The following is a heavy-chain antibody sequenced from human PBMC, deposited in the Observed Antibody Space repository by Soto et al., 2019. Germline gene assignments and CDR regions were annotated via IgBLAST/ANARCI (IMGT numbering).Heavy chain of an antibody. V-gene: IGHV4-30-4*01. CDR3: ARDDYGGNSGDAFDI. Sequence: SETLSLTCTVSGGSINNGDYYWSWIRQPPEKGLEWIGYIYYSGSTYYNPSLKSRVTISVDTSMNQFSLNLNSVTAADTAVYYCARDDYGGNSGDAFDIWGQGTMVTVSS. D-gene: IGHD4-17*01. CDR1: GGSINNGDYY. J-gene: IGHJ3*02. CDR2: IYYSGST.